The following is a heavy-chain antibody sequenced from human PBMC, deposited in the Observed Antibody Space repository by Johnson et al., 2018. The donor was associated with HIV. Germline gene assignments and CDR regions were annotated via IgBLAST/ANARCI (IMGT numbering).Heavy chain of an antibody. D-gene: IGHD2-21*02. CDR1: GFTFTNAW. Sequence: VQLVESGGGLVKPGGSLRLSCAASGFTFTNAWMSWVRQAPGKGLEWVSAISGSGGSTYYADSVKGRFTISRDNSKNTLYLQMNSLRAEDTAVYYCAKDRGDSQFLDAFDIWGQGTMVTVSS. CDR3: AKDRGDSQFLDAFDI. CDR2: ISGSGGST. J-gene: IGHJ3*02. V-gene: IGHV3-23*04.